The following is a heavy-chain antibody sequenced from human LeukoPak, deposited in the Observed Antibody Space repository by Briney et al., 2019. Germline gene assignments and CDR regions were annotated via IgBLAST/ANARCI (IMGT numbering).Heavy chain of an antibody. CDR2: ITSSSSYI. V-gene: IGHV3-21*01. CDR1: GFTFNDYS. Sequence: PGGSLRLSGAASGFTFNDYSINWVRQAPGKGLEWVSSITSSSSYIYYADSVKGRFTISRDNAKNSLYLQMHSLRAEDTAVYYCARERSLANFDYWGQGTLVTVSS. CDR3: ARERSLANFDY. J-gene: IGHJ4*02.